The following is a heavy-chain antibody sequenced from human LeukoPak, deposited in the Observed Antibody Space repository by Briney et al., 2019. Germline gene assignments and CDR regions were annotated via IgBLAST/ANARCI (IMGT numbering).Heavy chain of an antibody. J-gene: IGHJ4*02. V-gene: IGHV4-34*01. Sequence: PSETLSLTCAVYGGSFSGYYWSWIRQPPGKGLGWIGEINHSGSTNYNPSLKSRVTISVDTSKNQFSLKLSSVTAADTAVYYCARLAYGSGSYYKRGFDYWGQGTLVTVSS. CDR1: GGSFSGYY. D-gene: IGHD3-10*01. CDR3: ARLAYGSGSYYKRGFDY. CDR2: INHSGST.